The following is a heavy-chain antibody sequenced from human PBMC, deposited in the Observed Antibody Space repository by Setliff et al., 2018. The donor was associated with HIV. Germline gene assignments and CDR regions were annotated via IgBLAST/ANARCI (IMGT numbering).Heavy chain of an antibody. V-gene: IGHV4-39*01. CDR2: IHDNGRT. CDR3: ARYSSKLDWFDP. D-gene: IGHD6-13*01. J-gene: IGHJ5*02. Sequence: SETLSLTCTVSGDSITTNDYYWGWLRQPPGKGLEWIVIIHDNGRTYFDPSLQSRVTIAVDMSKTKFSLKLSSVTDSDTAVYYCARYSSKLDWFDPWGQGILVTVSS. CDR1: GDSITTNDYY.